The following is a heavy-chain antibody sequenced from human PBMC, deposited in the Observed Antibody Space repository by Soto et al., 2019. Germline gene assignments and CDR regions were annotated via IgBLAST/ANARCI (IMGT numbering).Heavy chain of an antibody. D-gene: IGHD5-18*01. CDR3: VRDLVTAMAPPLFDY. CDR1: GGTFSRYT. J-gene: IGHJ4*02. CDR2: ILPILGIA. Sequence: QVQLVQSGAEVKKPWSSVKVSCKASGGTFSRYTISWVRQAPGQGLEWMGRILPILGIANYAQKFQGRVTITADKSTSTAYMELSSLRSEDTAVYYCVRDLVTAMAPPLFDYWGQGTLVTVSS. V-gene: IGHV1-69*08.